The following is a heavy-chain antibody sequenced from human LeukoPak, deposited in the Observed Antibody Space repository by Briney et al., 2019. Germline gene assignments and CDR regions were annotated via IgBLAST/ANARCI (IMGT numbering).Heavy chain of an antibody. CDR3: ARWEQLAGGENAFDI. D-gene: IGHD6-6*01. Sequence: GGSLRLSCAASGFTFSSYAMHWVRQAPGKGLEWVAVISYDGSNKYYADSVKGRFTTSRDNSENTLYLQMNSLRAEDTAVYYCARWEQLAGGENAFDIWGQGTMVTVSS. CDR1: GFTFSSYA. J-gene: IGHJ3*02. V-gene: IGHV3-30-3*01. CDR2: ISYDGSNK.